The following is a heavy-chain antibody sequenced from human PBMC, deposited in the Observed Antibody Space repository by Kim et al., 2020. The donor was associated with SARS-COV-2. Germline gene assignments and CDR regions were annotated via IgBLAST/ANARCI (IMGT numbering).Heavy chain of an antibody. CDR3: ARRSVPHTLHI. CDR1: GDAINNYF. D-gene: IGHD2-15*01. V-gene: IGHV4-59*08. J-gene: IGHJ3*02. Sequence: SETLSLTCTVSGDAINNYFWTWIRQPPGKGLEWIGYIYYNGSPTHNPSLKSRITISLDTSKNQFSLKLTSVTAADTAVYFCARRSVPHTLHIWGQGTMVT. CDR2: IYYNGSP.